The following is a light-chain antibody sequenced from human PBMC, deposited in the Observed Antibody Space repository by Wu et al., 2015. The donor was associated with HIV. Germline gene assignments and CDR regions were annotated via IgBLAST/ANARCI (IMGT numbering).Light chain of an antibody. CDR3: QQYGDSTRT. CDR2: AAS. CDR1: QTVTSDY. Sequence: EIVLTQSPGTLYLSPGERATLSCRASQTVTSDYLAWYQHKPGQAPRLLIYAASTRATGIPDRFSGSGSGTAFTLTISRLEPEDFAVYYCQQYGDSTRTFGQGTKVEIK. V-gene: IGKV3-20*01. J-gene: IGKJ1*01.